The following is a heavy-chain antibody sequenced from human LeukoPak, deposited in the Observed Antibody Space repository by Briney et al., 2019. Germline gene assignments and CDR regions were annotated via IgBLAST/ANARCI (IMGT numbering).Heavy chain of an antibody. Sequence: SVKVSCKASGGTFSSYAISWVRQAPGQGLEWMGGIIPIFGTANYAQKFQGRVTITTDESTSTAYMELSSLRSEDTAVYYCARVPFFGVVAEYYYYYMDVWGKGTTVTVSS. CDR2: IIPIFGTA. J-gene: IGHJ6*03. CDR3: ARVPFFGVVAEYYYYYMDV. D-gene: IGHD3-3*01. V-gene: IGHV1-69*05. CDR1: GGTFSSYA.